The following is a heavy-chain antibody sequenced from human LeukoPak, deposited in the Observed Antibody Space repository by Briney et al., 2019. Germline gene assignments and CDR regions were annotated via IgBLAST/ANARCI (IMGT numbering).Heavy chain of an antibody. D-gene: IGHD3-3*01. V-gene: IGHV4-34*01. CDR2: INHSGST. CDR1: GGSFSGYY. Sequence: SETLSLTCTVYGGSFSGYYWSWIRQPPGKGLEWIGEINHSGSTNYNPSLKSRVTISVDTSKNQFSLKLSSVTAADTAVYYCARQGQYYDFWSGYLAGYFDYWGQGTLVTVSS. J-gene: IGHJ4*02. CDR3: ARQGQYYDFWSGYLAGYFDY.